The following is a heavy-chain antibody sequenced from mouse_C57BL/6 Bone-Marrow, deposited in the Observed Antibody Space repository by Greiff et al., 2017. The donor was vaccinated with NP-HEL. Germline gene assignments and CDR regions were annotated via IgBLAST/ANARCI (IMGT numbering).Heavy chain of an antibody. CDR3: ARAPRGFDD. V-gene: IGHV3-6*01. CDR2: ISYDGSN. CDR1: GYSITRGYY. Sequence: EVQLQQSGPGLVKPSQSLSLTCSVTGYSITRGYYWNWIRQFPGNKLEWMGYISYDGSNNYNPSLKNRISITRDTSKNQFFLKLNSVTTEDTATYYCARAPRGFDDWGQGTTLTVAS. J-gene: IGHJ2*01.